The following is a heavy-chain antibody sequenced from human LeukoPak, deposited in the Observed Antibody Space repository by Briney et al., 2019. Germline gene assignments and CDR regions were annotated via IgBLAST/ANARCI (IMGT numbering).Heavy chain of an antibody. V-gene: IGHV3-53*01. J-gene: IGHJ4*02. CDR2: IYTGGST. Sequence: GGSLRLSCAASGFTVSSNYMSWVRQAPGKGLEWVSIIYTGGSTYYADSVKGRFTISRDNSKNTLYLQMNSLRAEDTAVYYCARVLWNGDYPRFDYWGQGTLVTVSS. CDR3: ARVLWNGDYPRFDY. D-gene: IGHD4-17*01. CDR1: GFTVSSNY.